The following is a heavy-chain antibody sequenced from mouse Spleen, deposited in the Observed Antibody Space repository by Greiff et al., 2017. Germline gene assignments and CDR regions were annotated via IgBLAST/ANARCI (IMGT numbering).Heavy chain of an antibody. D-gene: IGHD2-4*01. J-gene: IGHJ4*01. CDR1: GYTFTSYW. V-gene: IGHV1-52*01. Sequence: QVQLQQPGAELVRPGSSVKLSCKASGYTFTSYWMHWVKQRPIQGLEWIGNIDPSDSETHYNQKFKDKATLTVDKSSSTAYMQLSSLTSEDSAVYYCARSSPYDYDYAMDYWGQGTSVTVSS. CDR2: IDPSDSET. CDR3: ARSSPYDYDYAMDY.